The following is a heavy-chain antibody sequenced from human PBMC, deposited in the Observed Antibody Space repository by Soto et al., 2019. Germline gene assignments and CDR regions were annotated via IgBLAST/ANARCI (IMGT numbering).Heavy chain of an antibody. Sequence: QVQLQESGPGLVKPSETLSLTCTVSGGSMYTTYYTWIRQSPAKGLELIGYIYDSAITNYNPSVRSRVTISADTSKNQFSLRLSSVTAAATAMYYWARSITRIGGFDIWGQGTMVTVSS. CDR2: IYDSAIT. J-gene: IGHJ3*02. V-gene: IGHV4-59*01. CDR1: GGSMYTTY. CDR3: ARSITRIGGFDI. D-gene: IGHD2-15*01.